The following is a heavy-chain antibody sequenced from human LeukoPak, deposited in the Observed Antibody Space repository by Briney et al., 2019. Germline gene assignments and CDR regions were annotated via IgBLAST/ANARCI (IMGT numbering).Heavy chain of an antibody. J-gene: IGHJ6*03. CDR1: GGSISSRPYY. CDR3: ARNQGYYYYYMDV. V-gene: IGHV4-39*07. Sequence: PSETLSLTCTVSGGSISSRPYYWGWVRQPPGKGLEWIGTISYSGTSYYSPSLKSRVTISLDTSKNQFSLKLSSVTAADTAVYYCARNQGYYYYYMDVWGKGTTVTISS. CDR2: ISYSGTS.